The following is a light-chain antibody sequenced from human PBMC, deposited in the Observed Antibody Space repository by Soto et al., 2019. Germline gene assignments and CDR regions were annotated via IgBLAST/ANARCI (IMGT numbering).Light chain of an antibody. CDR2: TAS. CDR1: QTINGN. V-gene: IGKV1-39*01. J-gene: IGKJ5*01. Sequence: DIQMTQSPSSLSASVGDRVTITCRASQTINGNLGWFQQKPGKAPKLLIHTASNLQSGVPSRFSGSGSGTDFTLTISSLQPEDFATYYCHQSHSVPITFGQGTRLEAK. CDR3: HQSHSVPIT.